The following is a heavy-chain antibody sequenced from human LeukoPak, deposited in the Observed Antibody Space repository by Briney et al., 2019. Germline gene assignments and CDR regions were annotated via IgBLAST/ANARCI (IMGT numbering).Heavy chain of an antibody. CDR2: IIPIFGTA. D-gene: IGHD1-26*01. Sequence: ASVKVSCKASGGTFSSYAISWVRQAPGQGLEWMGGIIPIFGTANYAQKFQGRVTITADESTSTAYMELSSLRSEDTAVYHCARGPRVGATRWDMDFDYWGQGTLVTVSS. J-gene: IGHJ4*02. CDR1: GGTFSSYA. V-gene: IGHV1-69*13. CDR3: ARGPRVGATRWDMDFDY.